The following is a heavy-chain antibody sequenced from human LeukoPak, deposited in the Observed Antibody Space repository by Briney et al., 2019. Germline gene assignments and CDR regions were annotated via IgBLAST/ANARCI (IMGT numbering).Heavy chain of an antibody. J-gene: IGHJ5*02. V-gene: IGHV1-2*02. Sequence: ASVKVSCKASGYTFTGYYMHWVRQAPGQGLEWMGWINPNSGGTNYAQKFQGRVTMTRDTSISTAYMELSRLRSDDTAVYYCARVVAVALGTWFDPWGQGTLVTVSS. CDR3: ARVVAVALGTWFDP. D-gene: IGHD6-19*01. CDR1: GYTFTGYY. CDR2: INPNSGGT.